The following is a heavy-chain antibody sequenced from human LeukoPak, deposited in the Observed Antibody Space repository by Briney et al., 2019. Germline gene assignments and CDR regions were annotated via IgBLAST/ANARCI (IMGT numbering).Heavy chain of an antibody. V-gene: IGHV4-4*07. D-gene: IGHD2-2*01. CDR2: MYTSGST. CDR3: ARGVGYCSSTSCYLPGNWFDP. J-gene: IGHJ5*02. CDR1: GGSISSYY. Sequence: SETLSLTCTVSGGSISSYYWSWIRQPAGKGLEWIGSMYTSGSTNYNPSLKSRVTMSVDTSKNQFSLKLSSVTAADTAVYYCARGVGYCSSTSCYLPGNWFDPWGQGTLVTVSS.